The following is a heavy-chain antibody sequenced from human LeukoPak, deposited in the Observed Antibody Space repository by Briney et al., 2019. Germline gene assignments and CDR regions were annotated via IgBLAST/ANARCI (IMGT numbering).Heavy chain of an antibody. D-gene: IGHD5-24*01. CDR3: ASEDGYSDY. J-gene: IGHJ4*02. CDR2: IYSDGSST. V-gene: IGHV3-74*01. Sequence: GGSLRLSCAASGFTFSSYSMNWARQAPGKGLVWVSRIYSDGSSTSYADSVKGRFTISRDNAKNTLYLQMNSLRAEDTAVYYCASEDGYSDYWGQGTLVTVSS. CDR1: GFTFSSYS.